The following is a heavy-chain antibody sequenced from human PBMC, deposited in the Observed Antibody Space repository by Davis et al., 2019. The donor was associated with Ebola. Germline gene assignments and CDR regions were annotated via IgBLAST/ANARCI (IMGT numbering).Heavy chain of an antibody. CDR1: GYSLTELS. V-gene: IGHV1-24*01. Sequence: ASVKVSCKVSGYSLTELSIHWVRQAPGKGLEWMGAFDPEDGEGIYAQKFQGRVTITADESTSTAYMELSSLRSEDTAVYYCAREGDRTITIFGVVIPPARGYWFDPWGQGTLVTVSS. CDR2: FDPEDGEG. D-gene: IGHD3-3*01. CDR3: AREGDRTITIFGVVIPPARGYWFDP. J-gene: IGHJ5*02.